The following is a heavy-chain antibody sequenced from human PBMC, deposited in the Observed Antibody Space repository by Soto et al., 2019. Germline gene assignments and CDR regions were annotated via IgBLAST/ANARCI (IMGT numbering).Heavy chain of an antibody. CDR2: INPNNGGT. Sequence: QVHLVQSGAEVKKPGASVRVSCKASGYSFTGNSMHWVRPAPGHGLEWMGWINPNNGGTNYAQRLRGWVTMTRDTSVSTAYMHLNRLKSDDTDVYYSVIQRSGVVYWGQGTLGPVPS. CDR1: GYSFTGNS. V-gene: IGHV1-2*04. D-gene: IGHD2-15*01. J-gene: IGHJ4*02. CDR3: VIQRSGVVY.